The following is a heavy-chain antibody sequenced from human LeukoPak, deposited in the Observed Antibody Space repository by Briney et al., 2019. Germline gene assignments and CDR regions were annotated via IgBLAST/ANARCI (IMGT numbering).Heavy chain of an antibody. Sequence: GGSLRLSCAASGFTFSSYSMNWVRQAPGKGLEWVAVIWYGGSNRYYADSVKGRFTISRDNSKNTLYLQMNSLRAEDTAVYYCAKSGITMVRGSPSAHAFDIWGQGTMVTVSS. V-gene: IGHV3-30*02. J-gene: IGHJ3*02. D-gene: IGHD3-10*01. CDR2: IWYGGSNR. CDR1: GFTFSSYS. CDR3: AKSGITMVRGSPSAHAFDI.